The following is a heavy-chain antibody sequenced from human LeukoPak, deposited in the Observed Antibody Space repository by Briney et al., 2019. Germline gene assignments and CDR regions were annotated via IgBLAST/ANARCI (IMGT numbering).Heavy chain of an antibody. CDR2: INPNSGGT. V-gene: IGHV1-2*02. J-gene: IGHJ6*03. Sequence: ASVKVSCKASGYTFTGYYMHWVRQAPGQGLEWMGWINPNSGGTNYAQKFQGRVTMTRDTSISTAYMELSRLRSDDTAVYYCARDQATYSSSPLYYYYYMDVWGKGTTVTVSS. CDR1: GYTFTGYY. D-gene: IGHD6-6*01. CDR3: ARDQATYSSSPLYYYYYMDV.